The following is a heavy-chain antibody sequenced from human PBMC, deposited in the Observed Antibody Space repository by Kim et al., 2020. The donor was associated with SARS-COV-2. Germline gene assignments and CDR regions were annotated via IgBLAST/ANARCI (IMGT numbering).Heavy chain of an antibody. D-gene: IGHD2-2*01. CDR2: INPNSGGT. CDR3: ARVCIRGYCSSTNYYGMDV. Sequence: ASVKVSCKASGNTFTGYYMHWVRQAPGQGLEWMGRINPNSGGTNYAQKFQGRVTMTRDTSISTAYMELSRLRSDDTAVYYCARVCIRGYCSSTNYYGMDVWGQGTTVTVSS. CDR1: GNTFTGYY. J-gene: IGHJ6*02. V-gene: IGHV1-2*06.